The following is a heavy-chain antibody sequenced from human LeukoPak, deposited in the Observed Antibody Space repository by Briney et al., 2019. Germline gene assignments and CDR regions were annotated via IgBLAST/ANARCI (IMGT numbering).Heavy chain of an antibody. Sequence: GESLNTSCKGSGYSFTNCWIGWVRQMPGKGLEWMGITYPGDSDTRYSPSFQGQVTISADKSISTAYLQWSSLKASDTAIYYCARQDNLGNLDYWGQGTLVTVSS. V-gene: IGHV5-51*01. CDR2: TYPGDSDT. D-gene: IGHD1-1*01. CDR1: GYSFTNCW. CDR3: ARQDNLGNLDY. J-gene: IGHJ4*02.